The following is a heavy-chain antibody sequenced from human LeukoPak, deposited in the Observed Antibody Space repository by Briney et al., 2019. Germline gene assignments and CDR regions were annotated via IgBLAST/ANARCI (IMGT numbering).Heavy chain of an antibody. Sequence: GGSLRLSCAASGFTFSSYGLHWVRQAPGKGLEWVALISYDGGDQFYEDSVKGRFTISRDNSKNTLYLQMNSLRAEDTAVYYCAKGLPHSVRWYYFDYWGQGTLVTVSS. CDR2: ISYDGGDQ. D-gene: IGHD6-13*01. V-gene: IGHV3-30*18. J-gene: IGHJ4*02. CDR3: AKGLPHSVRWYYFDY. CDR1: GFTFSSYG.